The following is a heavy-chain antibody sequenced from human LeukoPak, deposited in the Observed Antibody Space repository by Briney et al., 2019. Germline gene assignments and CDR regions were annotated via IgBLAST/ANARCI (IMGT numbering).Heavy chain of an antibody. CDR3: ARVYIAAAGTGGAFNWFDP. CDR2: IYYSGST. CDR1: GGSFSGYY. D-gene: IGHD6-13*01. V-gene: IGHV4-59*01. Sequence: SETLSLTCAVYGGSFSGYYWSWIRQPPGKGLEWIGYIYYSGSTNYNPSLKSRVTISVDTSKNQFSLKLSSVTAADTAVYYCARVYIAAAGTGGAFNWFDPWGQGTLVTVSS. J-gene: IGHJ5*02.